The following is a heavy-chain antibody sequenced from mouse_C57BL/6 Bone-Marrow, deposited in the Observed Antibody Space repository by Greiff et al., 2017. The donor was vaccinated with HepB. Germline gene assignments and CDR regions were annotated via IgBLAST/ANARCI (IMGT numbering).Heavy chain of an antibody. V-gene: IGHV3-1*01. Sequence: EVKLVESGPGMVKPSQSLSLTCTVTGYSITSGYDWHWIRHFPGNKLEWMGYISYSGSTNYNPSLKSRISITHDTSKNHFFLKLNSVTTEDTATYYCAREEYYGYFDYWGQGTTLTVSS. CDR2: ISYSGST. CDR3: AREEYYGYFDY. J-gene: IGHJ2*01. D-gene: IGHD1-1*01. CDR1: GYSITSGYD.